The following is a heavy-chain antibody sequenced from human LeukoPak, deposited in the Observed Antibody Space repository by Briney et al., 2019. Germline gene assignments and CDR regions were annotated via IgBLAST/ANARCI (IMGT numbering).Heavy chain of an antibody. CDR3: ARMGGSGSFDAFDI. J-gene: IGHJ3*02. CDR2: ISYDGSNK. D-gene: IGHD3-10*01. CDR1: GFTFSSYA. V-gene: IGHV3-30*04. Sequence: PGGSLSLSCAASGFTFSSYAMHWVRQAPGKGLEWVAVISYDGSNKYYADPVKGRFTISRDNSKNTLYLQMNSLRAEDTAVYYCARMGGSGSFDAFDIWGQGTMVTVSS.